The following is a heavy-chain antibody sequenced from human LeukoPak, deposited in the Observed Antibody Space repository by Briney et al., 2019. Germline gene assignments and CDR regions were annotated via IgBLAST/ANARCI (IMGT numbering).Heavy chain of an antibody. CDR2: ISSGGDTI. Sequence: PGGSLRLSCAASGFTFSDHYMTWIRQAPGKGLEWVSYISSGGDTIYYADSVKGRFTISRDNSKNTLYLQMNSLRAEDTAVYYCAKYVTAVAGTAQLDYWGQGTLVTVSS. V-gene: IGHV3-11*01. D-gene: IGHD6-19*01. J-gene: IGHJ4*02. CDR3: AKYVTAVAGTAQLDY. CDR1: GFTFSDHY.